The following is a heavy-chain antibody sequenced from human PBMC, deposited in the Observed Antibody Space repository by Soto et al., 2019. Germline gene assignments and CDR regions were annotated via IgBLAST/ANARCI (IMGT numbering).Heavy chain of an antibody. CDR3: ARVLYYGSGSYSPYGMDV. Sequence: QVQLVQSGAEVKKPGSSVKVSCKTSGVSFNNNGIGWVRQAPGHGLEWMGGVSPPFRTSNYARKFQGRISTTADASTGTVNKELSSLTSEDTAQYYCARVLYYGSGSYSPYGMDVWGQWTTVTVSS. J-gene: IGHJ6*02. CDR2: VSPPFRTS. V-gene: IGHV1-69*01. CDR1: GVSFNNNG. D-gene: IGHD3-10*01.